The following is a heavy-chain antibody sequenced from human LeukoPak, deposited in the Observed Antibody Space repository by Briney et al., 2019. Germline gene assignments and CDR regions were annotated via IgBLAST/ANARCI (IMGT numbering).Heavy chain of an antibody. CDR2: IYTSGST. J-gene: IGHJ6*02. Sequence: AETLSLTCTVSGGSISSYYWSWIRQPAGKGLEWIGRIYTSGSTNYNHSLKSRVTMSVDTSKNQFSLKLSSVTAADTAVYYCARIAGSWPDYGMDVWGQGTTVTVSS. D-gene: IGHD2-15*01. CDR1: GGSISSYY. V-gene: IGHV4-4*07. CDR3: ARIAGSWPDYGMDV.